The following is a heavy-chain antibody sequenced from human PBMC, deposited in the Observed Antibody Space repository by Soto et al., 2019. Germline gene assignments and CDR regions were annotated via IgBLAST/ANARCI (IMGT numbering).Heavy chain of an antibody. V-gene: IGHV3-23*01. Sequence: PGGSLRLSCAASGFTFSSYAMSWVRQAPGKGLEWVSAISGSGGSTYYADSVKGRFTISRDNSKNTLYLQMNSLRAEDTAVYYCAKTHFSLAPALRYYGMDVWGQGTMVTVSS. CDR1: GFTFSSYA. CDR3: AKTHFSLAPALRYYGMDV. D-gene: IGHD3-3*01. J-gene: IGHJ6*02. CDR2: ISGSGGST.